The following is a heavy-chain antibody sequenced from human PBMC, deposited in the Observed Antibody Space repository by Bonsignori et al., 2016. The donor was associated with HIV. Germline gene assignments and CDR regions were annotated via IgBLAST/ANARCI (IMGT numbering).Heavy chain of an antibody. V-gene: IGHV1-69*10. J-gene: IGHJ4*02. CDR3: ARDYAKTGEYYFDY. CDR2: IIPILGIA. Sequence: VRQMPGKGLEWMGGIIPILGIANYAQKFQGRVTITADKSTSTAYMELSSLRSEDTAVYYCARDYAKTGEYYFDYWGQGTLVTVSS. D-gene: IGHD7-27*01.